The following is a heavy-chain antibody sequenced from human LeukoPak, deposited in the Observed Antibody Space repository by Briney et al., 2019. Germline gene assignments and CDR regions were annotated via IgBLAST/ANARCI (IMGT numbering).Heavy chain of an antibody. D-gene: IGHD3-3*02. V-gene: IGHV3-48*01. J-gene: IGHJ4*02. CDR3: ARDRIFGVVSDFDY. CDR2: ISSSSSTI. Sequence: GGSLRLSCAASGFTFSSYSMTWVRQAPGKGLEWVSYISSSSSTIYYADSVKGRFTISRDNAKNSLYLQMNSLRAEDTAVYYCARDRIFGVVSDFDYWGQGTLVTVSS. CDR1: GFTFSSYS.